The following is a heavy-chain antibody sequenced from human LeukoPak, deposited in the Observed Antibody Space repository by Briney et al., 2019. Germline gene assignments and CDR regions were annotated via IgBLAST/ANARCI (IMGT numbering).Heavy chain of an antibody. D-gene: IGHD3-22*01. Sequence: SQTLSLTCTVSGGSISSGDYYWSWIRQPPGKGLEWIGYIYYSGSTYYNPSLKSRVTISVDTSKNQFSLKLSSVTAADTAVYYCARVLYYYDSSGFGIWGQGTMVTVSS. CDR1: GGSISSGDYY. J-gene: IGHJ3*02. CDR2: IYYSGST. V-gene: IGHV4-30-4*08. CDR3: ARVLYYYDSSGFGI.